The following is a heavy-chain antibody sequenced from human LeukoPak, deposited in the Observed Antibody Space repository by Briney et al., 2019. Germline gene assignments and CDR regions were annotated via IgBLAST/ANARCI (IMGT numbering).Heavy chain of an antibody. Sequence: KPSETLSLTCTVSGGSISSSSYYWGWIRQPPGKGLEWIGSIYYSGSTYYNPSLKSRVTISVDTSKNQFSLKLSSVTAADTAVYYCARRKAYYYGSGNERFDPWGQGTLVTVSS. V-gene: IGHV4-39*01. CDR2: IYYSGST. CDR1: GGSISSSSYY. D-gene: IGHD3-10*01. J-gene: IGHJ5*02. CDR3: ARRKAYYYGSGNERFDP.